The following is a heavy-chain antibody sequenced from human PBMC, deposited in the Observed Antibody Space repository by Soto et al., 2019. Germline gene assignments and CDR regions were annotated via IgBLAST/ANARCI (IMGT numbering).Heavy chain of an antibody. CDR1: EFTFSSYA. CDR2: ISPGSAGGT. D-gene: IGHD3-9*01. J-gene: IGHJ4*02. Sequence: GGSLRLSCAVYEFTFSSYAMSWVRQAPEKGLEWVSTISPGSAGGTFHADSVKGRFTISRDDSKSTLYLQMNGLRAEDTAVYYCATSFDWLTPFDYWGQGALVTVSS. CDR3: ATSFDWLTPFDY. V-gene: IGHV3-23*01.